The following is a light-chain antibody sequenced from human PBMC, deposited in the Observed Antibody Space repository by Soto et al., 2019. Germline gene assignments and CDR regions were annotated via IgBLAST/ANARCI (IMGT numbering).Light chain of an antibody. CDR2: EVS. J-gene: IGLJ1*01. V-gene: IGLV2-18*02. CDR1: SSDAGGYNR. CDR3: CSFTTSSTYV. Sequence: QSALTQPPSVSGSPGQSVTISCTGTSSDAGGYNRVSWYQQPPDTAPKVMIYEVSNRPSGVPDRFSGSKSGNTASLTISGLQAEDEADYYCCSFTTSSTYVFGTGTKVTVL.